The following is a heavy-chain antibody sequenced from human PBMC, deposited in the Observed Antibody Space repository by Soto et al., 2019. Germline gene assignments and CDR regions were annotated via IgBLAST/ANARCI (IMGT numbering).Heavy chain of an antibody. Sequence: SETLSLTCTVSGESIATGAFYWSWIRLQSGKGPEWIGSIFYAGDTYYNPSLKSRVEISLDRSQNQFSLNLRSVTAADTAVYYCAREGDYRTWFEPWGPGTLVTVSS. CDR2: IFYAGDT. J-gene: IGHJ5*02. CDR1: GESIATGAFY. D-gene: IGHD4-17*01. CDR3: AREGDYRTWFEP. V-gene: IGHV4-31*03.